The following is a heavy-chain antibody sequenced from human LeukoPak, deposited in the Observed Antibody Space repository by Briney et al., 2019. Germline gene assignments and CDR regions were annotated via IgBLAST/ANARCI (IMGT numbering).Heavy chain of an antibody. CDR3: ARDLRDSRGSYGSDY. CDR1: GSTVSTNY. Sequence: GGSLRLSCAASGSTVSTNYMSWVRQAPGKGLEWVSVIYSGGSTHYADSVKGRFTISRDNSKNTLYLQMNNLRPEDTAVYFCARDLRDSRGSYGSDYWGQGTLVTVSS. D-gene: IGHD1-26*01. CDR2: IYSGGST. J-gene: IGHJ4*02. V-gene: IGHV3-53*01.